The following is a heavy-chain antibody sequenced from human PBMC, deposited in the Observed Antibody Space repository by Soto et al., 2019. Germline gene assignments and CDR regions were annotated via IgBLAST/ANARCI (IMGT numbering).Heavy chain of an antibody. Sequence: QVQLVQSGAEVRKPGSSVKVSCKVSGGTFSTYGVSWVRQAPGQRLEWMGGIIPILGPPDYAQKFQGRVTIPADESKSTAYMELSSLRSDDTAVYYCARDLASGGNGGGGWFDPWGQGTLVTVSS. CDR3: ARDLASGGNGGGGWFDP. V-gene: IGHV1-69*01. CDR2: IIPILGPP. J-gene: IGHJ5*02. D-gene: IGHD1-1*01. CDR1: GGTFSTYG.